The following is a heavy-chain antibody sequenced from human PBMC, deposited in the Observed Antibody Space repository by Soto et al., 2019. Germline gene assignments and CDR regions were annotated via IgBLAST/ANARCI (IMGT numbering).Heavy chain of an antibody. CDR2: IIPIFGTA. CDR3: GFWKGDSARGYYYYGMDV. J-gene: IGHJ6*02. Sequence: SMKVSCQASVCTFSIYSISWLRQAPGQGLEWMGGIIPIFGTANYAQKFQGRVTITADESTSTAYMELSSLRSEDTAVYYCGFWKGDSARGYYYYGMDVWGQGTTVTVSS. CDR1: VCTFSIYS. V-gene: IGHV1-69*13. D-gene: IGHD3-3*01.